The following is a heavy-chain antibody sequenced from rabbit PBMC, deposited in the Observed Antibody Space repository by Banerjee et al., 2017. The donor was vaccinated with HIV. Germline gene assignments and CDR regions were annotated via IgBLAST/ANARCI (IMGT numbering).Heavy chain of an antibody. J-gene: IGHJ4*01. CDR3: ARGTGYADWGYTL. CDR2: IYTTSDSI. CDR1: GFDLSSNYY. D-gene: IGHD6-1*01. Sequence: QEQLKETGGGLVQPGGSLTLTCTASGFDLSSNYYMCWVRQAPGKGLEWIACIYTTSDSITYANWVNGRFTFSKTSSTTVTLQMTSLTAADTATYFCARGTGYADWGYTLWGPGTLVTVS. V-gene: IGHV1S45*01.